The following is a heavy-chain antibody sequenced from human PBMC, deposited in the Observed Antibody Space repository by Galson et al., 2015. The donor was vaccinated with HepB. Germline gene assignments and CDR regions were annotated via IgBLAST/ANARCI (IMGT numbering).Heavy chain of an antibody. V-gene: IGHV3-15*01. D-gene: IGHD2-2*01. CDR3: TTDVYFSSYWSWLDP. Sequence: SLRLSCAASGFTFNNAWMNWVRQAPGKGLEWVGRIKSKTDGATTEYAAPVKGRFTISRDGSRNTLYLQMNSLRTDDTAVYYCTTDVYFSSYWSWLDPWGQGTLVTVSS. CDR2: IKSKTDGATT. J-gene: IGHJ5*02. CDR1: GFTFNNAW.